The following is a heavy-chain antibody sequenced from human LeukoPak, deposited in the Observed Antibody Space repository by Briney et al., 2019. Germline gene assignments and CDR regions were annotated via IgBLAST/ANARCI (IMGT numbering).Heavy chain of an antibody. J-gene: IGHJ4*02. Sequence: SETLSLTCTVSGVTFNSVTEYWARIRQAPGRGLGWIASGGYSGDTHYNPSLESRVAMSADMSKNQISLQVTSVTGAHTAVYYCAGERGKEYSSGWYKTNFFYNWGQGIRVTVSS. CDR1: GVTFNSVTEY. D-gene: IGHD6-19*01. CDR2: GGYSGDT. CDR3: AGERGKEYSSGWYKTNFFYN. V-gene: IGHV4-39*07.